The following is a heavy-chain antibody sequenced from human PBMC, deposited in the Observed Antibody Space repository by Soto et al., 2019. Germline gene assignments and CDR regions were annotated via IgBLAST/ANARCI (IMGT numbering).Heavy chain of an antibody. CDR3: ARDRDYYKADY. V-gene: IGHV3-11*04. J-gene: IGHJ4*01. CDR1: GGSISSGGYY. Sequence: LSLTCTVSGGSISSGGYYWSWIRQHPGKGLEWLSYIFTTGTTMYYADSVKGRFTVSRDNVKNSLFLQMNSLRAEDTAVYYCARDRDYYKADYWGQGTLVTVSS. D-gene: IGHD3-10*01. CDR2: IFTTGTTM.